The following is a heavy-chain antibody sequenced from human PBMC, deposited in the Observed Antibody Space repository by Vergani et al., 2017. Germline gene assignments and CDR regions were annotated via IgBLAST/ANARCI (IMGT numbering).Heavy chain of an antibody. CDR1: GYTFFNYG. D-gene: IGHD3-10*01. CDR2: IRADTGDT. CDR3: ARDGTYYYGAGSFYLFDY. J-gene: IGHJ4*02. V-gene: IGHV1-18*04. Sequence: QVQLVQSGPEVKRPGASVKVSCKTSGYTFFNYGVNWIRRAPGQGFEWWGWIRADTGDTKYSERLKDRVTLTTDSSTNTAYMELRSLKSDDTAVYYCARDGTYYYGAGSFYLFDYWGQGTLVTVSS.